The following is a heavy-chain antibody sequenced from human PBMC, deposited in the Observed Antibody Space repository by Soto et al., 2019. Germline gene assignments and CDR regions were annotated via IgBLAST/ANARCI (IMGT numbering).Heavy chain of an antibody. CDR1: GGSISSSSYY. V-gene: IGHV4-39*01. J-gene: IGHJ5*01. Sequence: PSETLSLTCTVSGGSISSSSYYWGWIRQPPGKGLEWIGSIYYSGSTYYNPSLKSRVTISVDTSKNQFSLKLSSVTAADTAVYYCARHVPITIFGVVNQDNNNWFDPWGQGTLVTVSS. CDR2: IYYSGST. D-gene: IGHD3-3*01. CDR3: ARHVPITIFGVVNQDNNNWFDP.